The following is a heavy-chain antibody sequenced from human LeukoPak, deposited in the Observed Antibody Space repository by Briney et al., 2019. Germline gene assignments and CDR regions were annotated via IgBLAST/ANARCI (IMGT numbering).Heavy chain of an antibody. CDR1: NGSFSGYY. V-gene: IGHV4-34*01. Sequence: SETLSLTCTVYNGSFSGYYWSWIRQPPGTGLEWIGEISHSGYTNLNPSLKSRLTISLDTSNNHFSLMLTSLPAADPAVFYYARHGFYGDCARRKFVPWGQGTLVTVSS. D-gene: IGHD4-17*01. CDR3: ARHGFYGDCARRKFVP. J-gene: IGHJ5*02. CDR2: ISHSGYT.